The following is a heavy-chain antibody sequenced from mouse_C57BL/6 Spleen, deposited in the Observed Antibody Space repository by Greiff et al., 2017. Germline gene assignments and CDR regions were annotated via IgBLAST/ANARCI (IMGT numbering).Heavy chain of an antibody. CDR2: IYPGDGDT. V-gene: IGHV1-82*01. D-gene: IGHD2-4*01. CDR3: ARYSYDYDGNAMDY. Sequence: VQLQQSGPELVKPGASVKISCKASGYAFSSSWMNWVKQRPGKGLEWIGRIYPGDGDTNYNGNFKGKATLTADKSSSTAYMQSSSLTSEDSAVYFCARYSYDYDGNAMDYWGQGTSVTVSS. J-gene: IGHJ4*01. CDR1: GYAFSSSW.